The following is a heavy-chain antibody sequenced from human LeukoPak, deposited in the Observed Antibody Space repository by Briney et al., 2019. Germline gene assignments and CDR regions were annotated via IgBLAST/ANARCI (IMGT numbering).Heavy chain of an antibody. CDR3: AKDGLCGYSSTGYYRDA. Sequence: GGSVTLFRGVSGLIHDDYAMHWLRQPPAKERAWVALVVLDGDSTYYAVCVRGRLIICRDNSDNSLYLKMKNLKAEDTAIYYCAKDGLCGYSSTGYYRDAWGKGNTVIVSS. J-gene: IGHJ6*03. V-gene: IGHV3-43D*04. CDR2: VVLDGDST. D-gene: IGHD6-19*01. CDR1: GLIHDDYA.